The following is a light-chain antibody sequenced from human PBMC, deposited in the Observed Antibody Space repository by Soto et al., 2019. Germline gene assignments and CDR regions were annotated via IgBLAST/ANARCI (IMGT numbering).Light chain of an antibody. J-gene: IGLJ1*01. CDR3: QSYDSGLSTYV. Sequence: QSVLTQPPSVSGAPGQRVTLSCTGGSANIGTGYDVHWYQQVTGTAPTLLIYGNNIRPSGIPDRFSGSKSDTSASLAITGLQAEDEADYYCQSYDSGLSTYVFGTGTKVTVL. CDR2: GNN. CDR1: SANIGTGYD. V-gene: IGLV1-40*01.